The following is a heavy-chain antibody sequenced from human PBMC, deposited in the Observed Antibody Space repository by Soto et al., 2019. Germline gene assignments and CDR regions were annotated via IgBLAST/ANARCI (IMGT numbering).Heavy chain of an antibody. Sequence: QVQLVESGGGVVQPGRSLRLSCAASGFTFSSYGMHWVRQAPGKGLEWVAVISYDGSNKYYADSVKGRFTISRDNSKNTLYLQMNSLRAEDTAVYYCAKDRTLYYYDSSGFYGSLDYWGQGTLVTVSS. J-gene: IGHJ4*02. V-gene: IGHV3-30*18. D-gene: IGHD3-22*01. CDR3: AKDRTLYYYDSSGFYGSLDY. CDR1: GFTFSSYG. CDR2: ISYDGSNK.